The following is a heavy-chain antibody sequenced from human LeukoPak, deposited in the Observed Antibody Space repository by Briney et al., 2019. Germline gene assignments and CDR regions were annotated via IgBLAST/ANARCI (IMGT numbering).Heavy chain of an antibody. V-gene: IGHV4-31*11. J-gene: IGHJ4*02. CDR2: IYHSGSA. CDR3: ASNRITVAKFDC. D-gene: IGHD6-19*01. Sequence: SETLSLTCAVSGGAISSSGYFWSWIRQHPGKGPEWIGYIYHSGSAYYNPSLKSRVIISVDTSKNQFSLKLSSVTAADTAVYYCASNRITVAKFDCWGQRTLVTVSS. CDR1: GGAISSSGYF.